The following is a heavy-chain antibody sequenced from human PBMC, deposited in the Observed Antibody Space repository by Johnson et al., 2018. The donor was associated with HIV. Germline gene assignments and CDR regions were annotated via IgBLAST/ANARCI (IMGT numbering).Heavy chain of an antibody. CDR1: GFTFDDYA. CDR3: ARGMARIAFDI. CDR2: ISYDGSDK. D-gene: IGHD5-24*01. J-gene: IGHJ3*02. Sequence: QVQLVESGGGVVQPGRSLRLSCAASGFTFDDYAMHWVRQAPAKGLEWVAAISYDGSDKDHADSVKGRFTITRDSSKNTLYLQMNSLRAEDTAVYYCARGMARIAFDIWGQGTMVTVSS. V-gene: IGHV3-30*04.